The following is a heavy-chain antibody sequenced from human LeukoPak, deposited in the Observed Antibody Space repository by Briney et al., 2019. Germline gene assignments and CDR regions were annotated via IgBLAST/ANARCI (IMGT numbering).Heavy chain of an antibody. CDR3: ATAGGPFQH. CDR2: ISAYSGNT. CDR1: GYTFTSYG. D-gene: IGHD3-16*01. Sequence: ASVKVSCKASGYTFTSYGISWVRQAPGQGLEWMGCISAYSGNTHYAQQFQGRVTMTTDTSTSTAYMELRSLRSDDTAVYYCATAGGPFQHWGQGTLVTVSS. V-gene: IGHV1-18*01. J-gene: IGHJ1*01.